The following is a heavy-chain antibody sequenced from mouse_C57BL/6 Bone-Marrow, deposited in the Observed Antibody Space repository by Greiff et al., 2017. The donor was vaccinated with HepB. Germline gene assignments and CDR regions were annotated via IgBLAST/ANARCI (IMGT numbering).Heavy chain of an antibody. V-gene: IGHV1-64*01. CDR3: ARSGTRWLAY. CDR1: GYTFTSYW. D-gene: IGHD4-1*01. CDR2: IHPNSGST. Sequence: VQLQQPGAELVKPGASVKLSCKASGYTFTSYWMHWVKQRPGQGLEWIGIIHPNSGSTNYNEKFKSKATLTVDKSSSTAYMQLSSLTSEDSAVYYCARSGTRWLAYWGQGTLVTVSA. J-gene: IGHJ3*01.